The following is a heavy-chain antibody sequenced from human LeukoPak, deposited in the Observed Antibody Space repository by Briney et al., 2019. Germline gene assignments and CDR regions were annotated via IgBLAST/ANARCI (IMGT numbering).Heavy chain of an antibody. J-gene: IGHJ6*03. Sequence: ASVKVSCKASGGTFSSYAISWVRQAPGQGLEWMGGIIPIFGTANYAQKFQGRVTITTDESTSTAYMELSSLRSEDTAVYYCAGRYCSSTSCYRKGKTTVTTSPYYYMDVWGKGTTVTVSS. CDR3: AGRYCSSTSCYRKGKTTVTTSPYYYMDV. V-gene: IGHV1-69*05. CDR2: IIPIFGTA. D-gene: IGHD2-2*02. CDR1: GGTFSSYA.